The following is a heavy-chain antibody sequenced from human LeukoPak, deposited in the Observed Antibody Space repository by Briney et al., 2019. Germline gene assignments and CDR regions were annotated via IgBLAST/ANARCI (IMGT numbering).Heavy chain of an antibody. CDR1: GGSFSGYY. CDR2: INHSGST. CDR3: AGGTVVVVAATPGYAFDI. Sequence: PSETLSLTCAVYGGSFSGYYWSWIRQPPGKGLEWIGEINHSGSTNYNPSLKSRVTISVDTSKNQFSLKLSSVTAADTAVYYCAGGTVVVVAATPGYAFDIWGQGTMVTVSS. V-gene: IGHV4-34*01. J-gene: IGHJ3*02. D-gene: IGHD2-15*01.